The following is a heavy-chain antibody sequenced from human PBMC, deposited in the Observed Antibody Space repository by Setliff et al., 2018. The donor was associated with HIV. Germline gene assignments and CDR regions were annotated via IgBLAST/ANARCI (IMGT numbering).Heavy chain of an antibody. CDR3: AKGAGFYGDYTFDH. V-gene: IGHV4-59*11. CDR2: IYSTGST. J-gene: IGHJ4*02. D-gene: IGHD4-17*01. Sequence: KTSETLSLTCTVSGPSINIHYWSWIRQSPGKAFEWIGYIYSTGSTNHNPSLQSRVTISMVASRNQFSLKVTSVTAADTAVYYCAKGAGFYGDYTFDHWGQGRQVTVSS. CDR1: GPSINIHY.